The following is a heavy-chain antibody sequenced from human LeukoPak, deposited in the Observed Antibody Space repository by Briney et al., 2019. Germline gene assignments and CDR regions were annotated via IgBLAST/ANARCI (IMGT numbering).Heavy chain of an antibody. J-gene: IGHJ4*02. V-gene: IGHV3-23*01. CDR1: GFTFSSYA. Sequence: GGSLRLSCAASGFTFSSYAMSWVRQAPGKGLEWVSGISGSGDNTYYADSVKGRFTISRDNSKNTLYVQVNSLGTEDTAAYYCAKGSYYDSSGSSYFDSWGQGTLVTVSS. CDR3: AKGSYYDSSGSSYFDS. D-gene: IGHD3-22*01. CDR2: ISGSGDNT.